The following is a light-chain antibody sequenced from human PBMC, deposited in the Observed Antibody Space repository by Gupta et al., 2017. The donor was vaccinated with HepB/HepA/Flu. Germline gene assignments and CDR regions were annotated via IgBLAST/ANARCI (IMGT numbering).Light chain of an antibody. CDR3: QQYNNWPPPLT. CDR2: DAS. V-gene: IGKV3-15*01. CDR1: QSVSSN. J-gene: IGKJ4*01. Sequence: EIVMTQSPATLSVSPGERATLSCRASQSVSSNLAWYQQKPGHAPRVLIYDASTRATVIPASFSGSGAGTEFTLTISSLHSEDFAVYYCQQYNNWPPPLTFGGGTKVEIK.